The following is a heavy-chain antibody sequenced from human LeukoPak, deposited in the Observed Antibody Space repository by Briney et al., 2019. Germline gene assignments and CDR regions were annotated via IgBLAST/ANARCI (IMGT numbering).Heavy chain of an antibody. Sequence: GGSLRLSCAASGFTLSSYPIMWVRQAPGKGLEWVSAISGGGDSTYYADSVKGRFTISRDNSKNTLYLQMNSLRAEDTAVYYCAKDQGVWGQGTMVTVSS. CDR2: ISGGGDST. J-gene: IGHJ3*01. CDR1: GFTLSSYP. V-gene: IGHV3-23*01. CDR3: AKDQGV.